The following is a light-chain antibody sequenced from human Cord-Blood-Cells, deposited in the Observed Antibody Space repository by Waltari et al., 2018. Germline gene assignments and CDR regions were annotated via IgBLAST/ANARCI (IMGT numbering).Light chain of an antibody. J-gene: IGKJ4*01. Sequence: EIVMTQSPATMSVSPGDRATLSCRASQSVSRNLAWYQQKPGQAPRLLIYGASTRATGIPARVSGSGSGTEFTLTISSLQSEDFAVYYCQQYNNCLTFGGGTKVEIK. CDR2: GAS. V-gene: IGKV3-15*01. CDR3: QQYNNCLT. CDR1: QSVSRN.